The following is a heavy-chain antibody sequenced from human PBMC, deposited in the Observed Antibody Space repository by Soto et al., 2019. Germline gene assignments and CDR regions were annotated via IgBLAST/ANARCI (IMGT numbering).Heavy chain of an antibody. D-gene: IGHD6-6*01. Sequence: QVQLVESGGSVVQPGRSLRLSCAASGFTFSSYAMHWVRQAPGKGLEWVAVISYDGTNKYYADSVKGRFTISRDNSKDTLYLQLNSLRAEDTAVYYCARDEQLALDYWGQGTLVTVSS. CDR3: ARDEQLALDY. CDR1: GFTFSSYA. J-gene: IGHJ4*02. V-gene: IGHV3-30-3*01. CDR2: ISYDGTNK.